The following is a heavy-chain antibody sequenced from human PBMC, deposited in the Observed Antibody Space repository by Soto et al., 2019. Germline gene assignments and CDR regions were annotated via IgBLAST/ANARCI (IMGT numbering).Heavy chain of an antibody. D-gene: IGHD3-3*01. CDR3: AKGDYDFSYGMDV. J-gene: IGHJ6*02. Sequence: EVQLLESGGGLVHPGGSLRLSCAASGFTFSSYAMSWVRQAPGKGLEWVSAISGSGGSTYYADSVKGRFTISRDNSKNTLYLQMNSLRAEDTAVYYCAKGDYDFSYGMDVWGQGTTVTVSS. CDR1: GFTFSSYA. V-gene: IGHV3-23*01. CDR2: ISGSGGST.